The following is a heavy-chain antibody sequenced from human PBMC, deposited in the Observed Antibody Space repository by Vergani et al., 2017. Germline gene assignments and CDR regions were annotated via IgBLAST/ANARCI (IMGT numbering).Heavy chain of an antibody. J-gene: IGHJ5*02. CDR2: TWYDGNNK. CDR1: GFTLNQYG. D-gene: IGHD1-14*01. CDR3: ARDLRLLYNRFDP. V-gene: IGHV3-33*01. Sequence: QVQLVESGGGVVQPGRPLRLSCAAFGFTLNQYGMHWVRQAPGKGLEWVAVTWYDGNNKQYADSVKGRFTISRDNSKSTMYLQMNSLRDEDTGVYYCARDLRLLYNRFDPWGQGTLVTVSS.